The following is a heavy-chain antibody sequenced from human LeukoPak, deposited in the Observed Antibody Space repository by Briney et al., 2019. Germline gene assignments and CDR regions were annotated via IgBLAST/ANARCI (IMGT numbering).Heavy chain of an antibody. CDR3: ARQYYYGSPPRDYGMDV. Sequence: GESLKISCKGSGYKFTNYWIGWVRQMPGKGLEWMGIIYPGDSDTRYSPSFQGQVTISADKSISTAYLQWNSVKASDTAIYYCARQYYYGSPPRDYGMDVWGQGTTVTVSS. CDR1: GYKFTNYW. J-gene: IGHJ6*02. V-gene: IGHV5-51*01. D-gene: IGHD3-10*01. CDR2: IYPGDSDT.